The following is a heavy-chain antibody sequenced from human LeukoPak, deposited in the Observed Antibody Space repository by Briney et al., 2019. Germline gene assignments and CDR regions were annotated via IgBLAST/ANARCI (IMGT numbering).Heavy chain of an antibody. CDR2: IYYSQST. CDR1: GGSISSYY. V-gene: IGHV4-59*05. D-gene: IGHD5-12*01. CDR3: ARPVNSGYDASNI. J-gene: IGHJ3*02. Sequence: SETLSVTCTVSGGSISSYYWSWIRQPPGKGLEWIGSIYYSQSTYYNPSLKSRVTISVDTSKNQFSLKLSSVTAADTAVYYCARPVNSGYDASNIWGQGTMVTVSS.